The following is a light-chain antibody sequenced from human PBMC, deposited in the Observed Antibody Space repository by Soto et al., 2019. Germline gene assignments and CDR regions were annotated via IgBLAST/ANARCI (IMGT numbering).Light chain of an antibody. Sequence: EIVLTQSPATLSLSPGERATLSCRASQSVSSYLAWYQQRPGQAPRLLIYDASNRATGIPARFSGSGSGTEFTLTISGLEPEDFAVYYCQQRSNWPHTFGQGTKVDIK. CDR1: QSVSSY. CDR2: DAS. J-gene: IGKJ1*01. CDR3: QQRSNWPHT. V-gene: IGKV3-11*01.